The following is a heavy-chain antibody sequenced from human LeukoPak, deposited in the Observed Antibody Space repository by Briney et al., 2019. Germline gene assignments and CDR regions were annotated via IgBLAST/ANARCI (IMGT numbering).Heavy chain of an antibody. CDR1: GGTFTSYA. CDR2: IIPIFGTA. CDR3: ARLADYGDNDY. V-gene: IGHV1-69*01. J-gene: IGHJ4*02. D-gene: IGHD4-17*01. Sequence: SVTVSCKASGGTFTSYAISWVRQAPGQGLEWMGGIIPIFGTANYAQKFQGRVTITADESTSTAYMELSSLRSEDTAVYYCARLADYGDNDYWGQGTLVTVSS.